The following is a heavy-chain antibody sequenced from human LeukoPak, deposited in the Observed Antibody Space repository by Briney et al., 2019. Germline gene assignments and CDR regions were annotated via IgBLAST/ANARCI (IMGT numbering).Heavy chain of an antibody. J-gene: IGHJ4*02. CDR2: IWHDGSYE. Sequence: GGSLRLSCAASGFTFSRYGMHWVRQAPGKGLEWVAVIWHDGSYEYYADSVKGRFTISRDSSKNSLYLQMNSLRAEDTAIYHCANGEDWGQGTLVTVSS. CDR3: ANGED. CDR1: GFTFSRYG. V-gene: IGHV3-33*06. D-gene: IGHD7-27*01.